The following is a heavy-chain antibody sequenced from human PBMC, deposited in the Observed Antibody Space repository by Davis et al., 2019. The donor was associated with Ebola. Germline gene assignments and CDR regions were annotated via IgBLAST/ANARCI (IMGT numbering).Heavy chain of an antibody. CDR1: GGSISSYY. V-gene: IGHV4-59*01. CDR2: IYYSGST. J-gene: IGHJ5*02. D-gene: IGHD3-10*01. CDR3: ARVRDGSGRTSYLNWFDP. Sequence: MPGGSLRLSCTVSGGSISSYYWSWIRQPPGKGLEWIGYIYYSGSTNYNPSLKSRVTISVDTSRNQFSLKLSSVTAADTAVYYCARVRDGSGRTSYLNWFDPWGQGTLVTVSS.